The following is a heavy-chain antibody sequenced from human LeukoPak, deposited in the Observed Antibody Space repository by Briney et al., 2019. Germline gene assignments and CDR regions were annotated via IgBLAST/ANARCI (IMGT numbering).Heavy chain of an antibody. Sequence: KTGGSLRLSCAASGFTFSDYYMSWIRQAPGKGLEWVSYISSSGSTIYYADSVKGRFTISRDNAKNSLYLQMNSLRAEDTAVYYCASSPPTYYYYGMDVWGQGTTVTVSS. V-gene: IGHV3-11*01. CDR2: ISSSGSTI. CDR1: GFTFSDYY. J-gene: IGHJ6*02. CDR3: ASSPPTYYYYGMDV.